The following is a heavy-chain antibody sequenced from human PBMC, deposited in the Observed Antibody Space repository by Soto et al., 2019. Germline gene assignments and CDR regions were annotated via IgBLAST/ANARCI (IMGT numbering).Heavy chain of an antibody. V-gene: IGHV3-9*01. CDR2: IDWNSGRI. D-gene: IGHD3-22*01. Sequence: GGSLRLSCAASGFTFGDYAMHWVRQTPEKGLEWVANIDWNSGRISYIDSVRGRFTISRDDAKNSLSLQVDSLTTEDTAVYYCVKQKIDYNRGYLSRFFDSWGQG. CDR1: GFTFGDYA. J-gene: IGHJ4*02. CDR3: VKQKIDYNRGYLSRFFDS.